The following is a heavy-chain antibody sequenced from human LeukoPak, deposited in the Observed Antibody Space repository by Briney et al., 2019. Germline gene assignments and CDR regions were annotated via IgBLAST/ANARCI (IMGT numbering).Heavy chain of an antibody. V-gene: IGHV3-48*01. CDR2: ISIDSTTI. J-gene: IGHJ5*02. CDR3: ARDVGYRSWFDP. Sequence: GGSLRLSCVASGFSFTTYSMHWVRQAPGKGLEWVSYISIDSTTIYYAASAKGRFTISRDNVKNSLYLQMNSLTAEDTAMYYCARDVGYRSWFDPWGQGTLDTVSS. CDR1: GFSFTTYS. D-gene: IGHD5-18*01.